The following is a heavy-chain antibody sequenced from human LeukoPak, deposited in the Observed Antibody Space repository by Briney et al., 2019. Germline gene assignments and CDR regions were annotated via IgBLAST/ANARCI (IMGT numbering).Heavy chain of an antibody. Sequence: SETLSLTCTVSGGSISSSSYYWSWIRQPPGKGLEWIGEINHSGSTSYNPSLKSRVTISVDTSKNQFSLKLSSVTAADTAVYYCARAVTSSSSWYKWVNWFDPWGQGTLVTVSS. CDR3: ARAVTSSSSWYKWVNWFDP. CDR1: GGSISSSSYY. J-gene: IGHJ5*02. V-gene: IGHV4-39*07. CDR2: INHSGST. D-gene: IGHD6-13*01.